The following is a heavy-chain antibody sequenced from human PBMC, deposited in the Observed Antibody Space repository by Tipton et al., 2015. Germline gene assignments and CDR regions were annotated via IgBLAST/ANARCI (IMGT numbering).Heavy chain of an antibody. CDR2: IYYIGST. CDR1: AYSISSDYY. D-gene: IGHD3-22*01. V-gene: IGHV4-61*01. CDR3: ARASIIQGYYHDSSRYYLFNS. Sequence: TLSLTCAVSAYSISSDYYWSWIRQPPGKGLEWIGYIYYIGSTNYNPSLKGRLTMSIDTSKNQFSLKLSSVTAADTAVYYCARASIIQGYYHDSSRYYLFNSWGQGTLVTVSS. J-gene: IGHJ1*01.